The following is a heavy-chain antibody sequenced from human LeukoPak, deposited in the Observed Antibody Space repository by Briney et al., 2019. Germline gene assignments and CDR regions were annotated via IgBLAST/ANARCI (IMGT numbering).Heavy chain of an antibody. CDR1: GFRFNSHH. Sequence: QPGGSLRLSCAVSGFRFNSHHMHWVRQAPNKGLEWVAVAPHDRSSPSHAASVNGRFTISRDNSKNTLYLQMNSLRAEDTAVYYCAKLLYYYDSSQPYWGQGTLVTVSS. CDR3: AKLLYYYDSSQPY. V-gene: IGHV3-30*18. CDR2: APHDRSSP. J-gene: IGHJ4*02. D-gene: IGHD3-22*01.